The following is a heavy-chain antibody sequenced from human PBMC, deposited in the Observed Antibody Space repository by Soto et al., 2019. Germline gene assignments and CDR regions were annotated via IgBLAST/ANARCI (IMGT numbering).Heavy chain of an antibody. D-gene: IGHD3-3*01. V-gene: IGHV1-69*13. CDR1: GGTFSSYA. CDR3: ARDLNGFWSGYLSPYGMDV. Sequence: ASVKVSCTASGGTFSSYAISWVRQAPGQGLEWMGGIIPIFGTANYAQKFQGRVTITADESTSTAYMELSSLRSEDTAVYYCARDLNGFWSGYLSPYGMDVWGQGSTVTVSS. CDR2: IIPIFGTA. J-gene: IGHJ6*02.